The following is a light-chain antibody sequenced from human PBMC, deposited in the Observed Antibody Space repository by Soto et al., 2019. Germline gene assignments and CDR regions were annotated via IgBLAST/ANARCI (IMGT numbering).Light chain of an antibody. CDR3: VSFAGVTSV. V-gene: IGLV2-8*01. CDR2: DVN. CDR1: SSDVGGYIF. Sequence: QSVLTQPPSASGSPGQSVTISCTGTSSDVGGYIFVSWYQQHPGKVPKLIIYDVNKRPSGVPDRFSGSKYGNTASLTVSGLQAYDEGDYYCVSFAGVTSVFGTGPKVTV. J-gene: IGLJ1*01.